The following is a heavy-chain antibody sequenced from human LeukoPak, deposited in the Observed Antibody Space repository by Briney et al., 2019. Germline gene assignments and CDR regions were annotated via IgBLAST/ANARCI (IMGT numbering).Heavy chain of an antibody. CDR2: IWYDGSNK. Sequence: GGSLRLSCAASGFTFSSYGMHWVRQAPGKGLEWVAVIWYDGSNKYYADSVKGRFTISRDNSKNTLYLQMNSLRAEDTAVYYSAKDNCGGDCSFDYWGQGTLVTVSS. J-gene: IGHJ4*02. CDR3: AKDNCGGDCSFDY. CDR1: GFTFSSYG. V-gene: IGHV3-33*06. D-gene: IGHD2-21*02.